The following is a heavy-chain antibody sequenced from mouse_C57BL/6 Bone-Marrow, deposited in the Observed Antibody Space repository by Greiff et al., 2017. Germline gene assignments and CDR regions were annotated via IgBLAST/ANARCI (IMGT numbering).Heavy chain of an antibody. CDR1: GYTFTSYW. J-gene: IGHJ4*01. CDR3: ARLRGYYYGSRENAMDY. D-gene: IGHD1-1*01. V-gene: IGHV1-64*01. Sequence: QVQLQQPGAELVKPGASVKLSCKASGYTFTSYWMHWVKQRPGQGLEWIGMIHPNSGSTNYNEKFKSQATLTVDKSSSTAYMQLSSLTSEDSAVYYCARLRGYYYGSRENAMDYWGQGTSVTVSS. CDR2: IHPNSGST.